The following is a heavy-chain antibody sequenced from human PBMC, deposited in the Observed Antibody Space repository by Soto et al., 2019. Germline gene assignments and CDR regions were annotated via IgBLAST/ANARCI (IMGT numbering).Heavy chain of an antibody. V-gene: IGHV1-2*02. D-gene: IGHD3-22*01. CDR1: GYTFTGYY. CDR3: ARGSRGRTIVELDY. CDR2: INPNSGGT. J-gene: IGHJ4*02. Sequence: WASVKVSCKASGYTFTGYYMHWVRQAPGQGLEWMGWINPNSGGTNYAQKFQGRVTMTRDTSISTAYMELSRPRSDDTAVYYCARGSRGRTIVELDYWGQGTLVTVSS.